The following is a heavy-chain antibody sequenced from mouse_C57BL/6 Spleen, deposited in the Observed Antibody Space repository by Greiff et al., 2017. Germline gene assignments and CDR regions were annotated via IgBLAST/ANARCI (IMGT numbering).Heavy chain of an antibody. CDR3: ARGGSTTVVEGY. CDR1: GYAFSSSW. D-gene: IGHD1-1*01. Sequence: QVQLQQSGPELVKPGASVKISCKASGYAFSSSWMNWVKQRPGKGLEWIGRIYPGDGDTNYNGKFKGKATLTADKSSSTAYMKLSSLTSEDSAVDFCARGGSTTVVEGYWGQGTTLTVSS. CDR2: IYPGDGDT. V-gene: IGHV1-82*01. J-gene: IGHJ2*01.